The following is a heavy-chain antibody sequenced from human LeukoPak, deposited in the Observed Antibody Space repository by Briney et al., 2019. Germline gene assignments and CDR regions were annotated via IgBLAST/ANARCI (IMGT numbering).Heavy chain of an antibody. Sequence: SETLSLTCTVSGGSISSYYWSWIRQPPGKGLEWIGYIYTSGSTNYNPSLKSRVTISVDTSKNQVSLKLSSVTAADTAVYYCARTNYWFDPWGQGTLVTVSS. CDR1: GGSISSYY. V-gene: IGHV4-4*09. CDR3: ARTNYWFDP. CDR2: IYTSGST. J-gene: IGHJ5*02.